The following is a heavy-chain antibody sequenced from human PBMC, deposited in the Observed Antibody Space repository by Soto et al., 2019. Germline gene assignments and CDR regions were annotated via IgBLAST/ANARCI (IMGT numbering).Heavy chain of an antibody. J-gene: IGHJ5*02. CDR2: ISGSGGST. Sequence: GGALSLYCAASGFTFSSYAMSWLREAPGKGLEWVSAISGSGGSTYYADSVKGRFTISRDNSKNTLYLQMNSLRAEDTAVYYCAKDHPGNWFDPWGQGTLVTVSS. V-gene: IGHV3-23*01. CDR3: AKDHPGNWFDP. D-gene: IGHD3-10*01. CDR1: GFTFSSYA.